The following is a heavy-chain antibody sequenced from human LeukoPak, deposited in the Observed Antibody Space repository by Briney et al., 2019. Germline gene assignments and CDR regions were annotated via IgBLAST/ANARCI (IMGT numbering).Heavy chain of an antibody. CDR2: ISDSSSTK. CDR1: GFTFSSYE. Sequence: GGSLRLSCAASGFTFSSYEMNWVRQAPGKGLEWVSYISDSSSTKYYADSVKGRFTISRDNAKNSMYLQMNSLRAEDTAVYYCARRAGAYSHPYDYWGQGTLVTVSS. J-gene: IGHJ4*02. V-gene: IGHV3-48*03. D-gene: IGHD4/OR15-4a*01. CDR3: ARRAGAYSHPYDY.